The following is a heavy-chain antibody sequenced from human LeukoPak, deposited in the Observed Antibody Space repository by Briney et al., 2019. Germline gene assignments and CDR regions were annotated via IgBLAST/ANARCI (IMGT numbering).Heavy chain of an antibody. CDR2: IIPILGMA. J-gene: IGHJ4*02. V-gene: IGHV1-69*04. CDR1: GGTFSSYA. CDR3: ARLGYSSSCPDY. Sequence: ASVKVSCKASGGTFSSYAISWVRQAPGQGLEWMGRIIPILGMANYAQKFQGRVTITADKSTSTAYMELRSLRSDDTAVYYCARLGYSSSCPDYWGQGTLVTVSS. D-gene: IGHD6-13*01.